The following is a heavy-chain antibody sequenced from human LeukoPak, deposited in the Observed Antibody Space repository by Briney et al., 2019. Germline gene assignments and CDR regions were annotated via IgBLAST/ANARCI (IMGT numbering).Heavy chain of an antibody. V-gene: IGHV3-7*01. Sequence: GGSLRLSCAASGFTFSRYAVHWVRQAPGKGLEWVANINHDGSGTYYVDSVKGRFTISRDNAKNSLYLQMNSLRAEDTAVYYCARAHVTGVDAFDIWGQGTMVSVSS. CDR3: ARAHVTGVDAFDI. J-gene: IGHJ3*02. CDR2: INHDGSGT. CDR1: GFTFSRYA. D-gene: IGHD2-21*02.